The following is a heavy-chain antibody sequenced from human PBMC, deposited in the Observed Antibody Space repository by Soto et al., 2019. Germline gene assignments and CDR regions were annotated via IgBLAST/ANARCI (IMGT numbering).Heavy chain of an antibody. V-gene: IGHV3-30-3*01. CDR2: ISYDGSNK. CDR3: ARGAYGFDY. J-gene: IGHJ4*02. CDR1: GFTFSSYA. D-gene: IGHD2-21*01. Sequence: QVQLVESGGGVVQPGRSLRLSCAASGFTFSSYAMHWVRQAPGKGLEWVAVISYDGSNKYYADSVKGRFTISRDNSKNTLYLQMNSLRAEDTAVYYSARGAYGFDYWGQGTLVTVSS.